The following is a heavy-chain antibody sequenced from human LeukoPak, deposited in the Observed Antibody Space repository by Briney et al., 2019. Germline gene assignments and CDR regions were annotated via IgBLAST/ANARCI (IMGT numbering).Heavy chain of an antibody. J-gene: IGHJ4*02. CDR1: GGSISSYY. Sequence: SETLSLTCTVSGGSISSYYWSWIRQPPGKGLEWIGYIYYSGSTNYNPSFKSRVTISVDTSKNQFSLKLSSVTAADTAVYYCARGGYSYGSYYFDYWGQGTLVTVSS. V-gene: IGHV4-59*01. CDR3: ARGGYSYGSYYFDY. CDR2: IYYSGST. D-gene: IGHD5-18*01.